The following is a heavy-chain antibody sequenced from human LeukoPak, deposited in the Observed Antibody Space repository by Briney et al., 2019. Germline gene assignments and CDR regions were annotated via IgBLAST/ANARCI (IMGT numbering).Heavy chain of an antibody. CDR2: ISSSSSYI. CDR1: GFTFSSYS. D-gene: IGHD1-14*01. Sequence: GGSLRLSCAASGFTFSSYSMNWVRQAPGKGLEWVSSISSSSSYIYYADSVKGQSTISRDNAKNSLYLQMNSLRAEDTALYYCARLGATDFDYWGQGTLVTVSS. J-gene: IGHJ4*02. CDR3: ARLGATDFDY. V-gene: IGHV3-21*01.